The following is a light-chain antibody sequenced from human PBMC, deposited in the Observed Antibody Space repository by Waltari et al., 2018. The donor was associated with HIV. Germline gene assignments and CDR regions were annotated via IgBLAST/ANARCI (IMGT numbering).Light chain of an antibody. J-gene: IGLJ2*01. Sequence: QSALTQPASVSGSPGQSITISCIGSHSDVGAYDFVSWYQHHPGKAPTLLIYDVTHRPSGISARFSGSKSGNTASLTISGLQADDEADYYCGSYTTTSTLGVFGGGTKLTVL. CDR1: HSDVGAYDF. V-gene: IGLV2-14*03. CDR3: GSYTTTSTLGV. CDR2: DVT.